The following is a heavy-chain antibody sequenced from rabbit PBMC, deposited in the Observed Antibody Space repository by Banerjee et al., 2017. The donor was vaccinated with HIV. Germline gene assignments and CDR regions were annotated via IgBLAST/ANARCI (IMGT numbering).Heavy chain of an antibody. CDR3: AREGAVWGGHGYGAFDP. Sequence: QQLEESGGGLVKPGGTLTLTCKASGIDFTSYYYMCWVRQAPGKGLEWIACISAGDSGNTWYASWVNGRFTISKTSSTTVTLQMTSLTDADTATYLCAREGAVWGGHGYGAFDPWGPGTLVTVS. CDR1: GIDFTSYYY. D-gene: IGHD3-1*01. CDR2: ISAGDSGNT. J-gene: IGHJ2*01. V-gene: IGHV1S40*01.